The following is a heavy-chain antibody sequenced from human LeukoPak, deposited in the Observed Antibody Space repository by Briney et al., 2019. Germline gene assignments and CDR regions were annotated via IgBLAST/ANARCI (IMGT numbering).Heavy chain of an antibody. V-gene: IGHV4-34*01. Sequence: PGGSLRLSCAASGFTFSSYAMSWIRQPPGKGLEWIGEINHSGSTNYNPSLKSRVTISVDTSKNQFSLKLSSVTAADTAVYYCARGDSSDSNYPQYYYGMDVWGQGTTVTVSS. CDR3: ARGDSSDSNYPQYYYGMDV. CDR1: GFTFSSYA. CDR2: INHSGST. J-gene: IGHJ6*02. D-gene: IGHD4-11*01.